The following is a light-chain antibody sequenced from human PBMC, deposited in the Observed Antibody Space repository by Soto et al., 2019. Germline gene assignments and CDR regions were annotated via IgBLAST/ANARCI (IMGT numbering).Light chain of an antibody. J-gene: IGKJ3*01. Sequence: DIRMTQSPSSLSASVGDRVTITCRASQTISSYLNWYQQKPGKAPKVLIYAASSLHNGVPSRFSGSGSGTDYTLTISSLLPEDFATYYCQQSFSAPLTFGPGTKVDIK. CDR3: QQSFSAPLT. CDR1: QTISSY. CDR2: AAS. V-gene: IGKV1-39*01.